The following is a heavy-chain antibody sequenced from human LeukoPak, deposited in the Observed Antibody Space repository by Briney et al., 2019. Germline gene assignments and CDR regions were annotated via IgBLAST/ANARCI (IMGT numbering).Heavy chain of an antibody. D-gene: IGHD6-13*01. CDR2: FDPEDGET. Sequence: GASVKVSCKVSGYTLTELSMHWVRQAPGKGLEWMGGFDPEDGETIYVQKFQGRVTMTEDTSTDTAYMELSSLRSEDTAVYYCATDLGIAAAAPFDYWGQGTLVTVSS. CDR3: ATDLGIAAAAPFDY. V-gene: IGHV1-24*01. J-gene: IGHJ4*02. CDR1: GYTLTELS.